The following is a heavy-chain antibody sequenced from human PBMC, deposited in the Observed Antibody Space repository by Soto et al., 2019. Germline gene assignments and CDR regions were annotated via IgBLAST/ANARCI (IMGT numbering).Heavy chain of an antibody. CDR2: VYYSGST. CDR3: ARADSSSWQD. CDR1: GGSISSYY. J-gene: IGHJ4*02. D-gene: IGHD6-13*01. Sequence: SETLSLTCTVSGGSISSYYLSWIRQPPGKGLEWIGDVYYSGSTNYNPSLRSRVTISVDTSKNQFSLKLSSVTAADTAVYYCARADSSSWQDWGQGTLVTVSS. V-gene: IGHV4-59*01.